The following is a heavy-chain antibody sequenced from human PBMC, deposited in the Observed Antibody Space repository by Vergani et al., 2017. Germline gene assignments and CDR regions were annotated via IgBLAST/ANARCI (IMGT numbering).Heavy chain of an antibody. D-gene: IGHD3-22*01. V-gene: IGHV3-23*01. CDR3: AKDSTYDYDSNPLGLAFDI. CDR1: GFTFSSYA. CDR2: ISGSGGST. Sequence: EVQLLESGGGLVQPGGSLRLSCAASGFTFSSYAMSWVRQAPGKGLEWVSAISGSGGSTYYADSVKGRFTISRDNSKNTLYLQMNSLRAEDTAVYYCAKDSTYDYDSNPLGLAFDIWGQGTMVTVSS. J-gene: IGHJ3*02.